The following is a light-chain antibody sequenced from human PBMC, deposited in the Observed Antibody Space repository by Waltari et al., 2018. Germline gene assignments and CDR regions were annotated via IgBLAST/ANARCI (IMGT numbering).Light chain of an antibody. V-gene: IGKV4-1*01. CDR1: QSVLYSSNNKNY. CDR2: WAS. J-gene: IGKJ5*01. Sequence: DIVMTQSPDSLAVSLGERATINCKSSQSVLYSSNNKNYLAWYQQKPGQPPKLLIYWASTRESGVPDRFSGSGSGTDFTLTISSLQAEDVAVYYCQQYYSTLPITFGQGT. CDR3: QQYYSTLPIT.